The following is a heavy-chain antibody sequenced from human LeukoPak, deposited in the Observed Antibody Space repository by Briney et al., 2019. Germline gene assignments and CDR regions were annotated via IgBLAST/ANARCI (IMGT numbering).Heavy chain of an antibody. Sequence: SETLSLTCTVSGGSISSYYWSWIRLPPGKGLEWIGYLSKSGNTYYNPSLKSRVTISVDTSKNQFSLRLSSVTAADTAVYYCARTNAFDIWGQGTMVTVSS. J-gene: IGHJ3*02. CDR1: GGSISSYY. V-gene: IGHV4-59*08. CDR2: LSKSGNT. CDR3: ARTNAFDI.